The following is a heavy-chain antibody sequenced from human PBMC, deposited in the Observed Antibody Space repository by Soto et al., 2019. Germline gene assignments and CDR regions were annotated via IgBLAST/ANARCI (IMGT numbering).Heavy chain of an antibody. CDR1: GYTFTNSG. CDR2: ISTDNGNT. Sequence: ASVKVSCKASGYTFTNSGISWVRQAPGQGLEWMGWISTDNGNTNYAQKLQGRVTMTTDTSTSTAYMELRSLRSDDTAVYYCARDGVDTATGYYYGMDVWGQGTTVTVSS. J-gene: IGHJ6*02. V-gene: IGHV1-18*01. D-gene: IGHD5-18*01. CDR3: ARDGVDTATGYYYGMDV.